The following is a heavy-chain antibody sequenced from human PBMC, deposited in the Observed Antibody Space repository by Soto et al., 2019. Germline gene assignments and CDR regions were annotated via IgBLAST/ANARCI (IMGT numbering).Heavy chain of an antibody. CDR2: IYPGDSDT. J-gene: IGHJ5*02. Sequence: PGESLKISCKGPGYSFTSYWIGWVRQMPGKGLEWMGIIYPGDSDTRYSPSFQGQVTISADKSISTAYLQWSSLKASDTAMYYCARHAYDFWSGQKVNWFDPWGQGTLVTVSS. CDR3: ARHAYDFWSGQKVNWFDP. D-gene: IGHD3-3*01. CDR1: GYSFTSYW. V-gene: IGHV5-51*01.